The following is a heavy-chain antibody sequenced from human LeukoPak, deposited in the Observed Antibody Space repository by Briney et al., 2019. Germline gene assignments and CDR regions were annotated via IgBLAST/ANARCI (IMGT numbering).Heavy chain of an antibody. CDR3: AGMVRGIYYAMDV. V-gene: IGHV4-34*01. D-gene: IGHD3-10*01. CDR1: GGSFSGYY. J-gene: IGHJ6*02. Sequence: PSETLSLTCAVYGGSFSGYYWSWIRQPPGKGLEWIGEINHSGSTNYNPSLKSRVTISVDTSKNQFSLKLSSVTAADTALYYCAGMVRGIYYAMDVWGQGTTVTVSS. CDR2: INHSGST.